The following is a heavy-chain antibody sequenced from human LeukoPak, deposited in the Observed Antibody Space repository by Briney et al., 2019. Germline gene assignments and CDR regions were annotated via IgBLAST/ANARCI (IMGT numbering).Heavy chain of an antibody. V-gene: IGHV4-59*11. CDR1: GGSISSHY. D-gene: IGHD3-3*01. Sequence: PSETLSLTCTVSGGSISSHYWSWIRQPPGKGLEWIGYFYYSGSTNYNPSLKSRVTISVDTSKNQFSLKLSSVTAADTAVYYCARVLRTIFGVVTYYYYMDVWGKGTTVTVSS. CDR3: ARVLRTIFGVVTYYYYMDV. CDR2: FYYSGST. J-gene: IGHJ6*03.